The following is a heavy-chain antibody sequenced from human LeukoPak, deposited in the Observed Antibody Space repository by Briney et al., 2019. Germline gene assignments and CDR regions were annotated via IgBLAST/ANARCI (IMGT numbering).Heavy chain of an antibody. V-gene: IGHV1-8*01. CDR2: VNPNSGNT. J-gene: IGHJ3*02. CDR3: ARDSATILWFGELFTASRPHAFDI. D-gene: IGHD3-10*01. CDR1: GYTFTSYD. Sequence: ASVKVSCKASGYTFTSYDINWVRQATGQGLEWMGWVNPNSGNTGYAQKFQGRVTMTRNTSISTAYMELSSLRSEDTAVYYCARDSATILWFGELFTASRPHAFDIWGQGTMVTVSS.